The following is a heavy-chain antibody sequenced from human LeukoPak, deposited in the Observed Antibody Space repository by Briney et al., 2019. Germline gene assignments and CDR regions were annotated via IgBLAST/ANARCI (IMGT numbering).Heavy chain of an antibody. Sequence: GESLKTFCKGSGYSFTTYWITLGRQMPRKGAEWMGRFDPSDTYTNNSPSFQGHVNISAYKSISTAYLQWNSLEASDTAMYYCARQRARSFQYGMDVWGQGTTVTVSS. CDR3: ARQRARSFQYGMDV. CDR1: GYSFTTYW. V-gene: IGHV5-10-1*01. D-gene: IGHD5-24*01. CDR2: FDPSDTYT. J-gene: IGHJ6*02.